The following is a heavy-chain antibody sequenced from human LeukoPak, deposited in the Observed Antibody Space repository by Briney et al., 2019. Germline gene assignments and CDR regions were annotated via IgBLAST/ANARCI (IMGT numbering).Heavy chain of an antibody. Sequence: GGSLRLSCASSGFTFKNYDINWVRQAPGKGLEWVSYISSSGDPIYYADSVRGRFTISRDNAKNSLYLQMNSLRAEDTAVYHCARFIAAPYYFDYWGRGTLVTVSS. CDR3: ARFIAAPYYFDY. D-gene: IGHD6-13*01. V-gene: IGHV3-48*03. CDR1: GFTFKNYD. J-gene: IGHJ4*02. CDR2: ISSSGDPI.